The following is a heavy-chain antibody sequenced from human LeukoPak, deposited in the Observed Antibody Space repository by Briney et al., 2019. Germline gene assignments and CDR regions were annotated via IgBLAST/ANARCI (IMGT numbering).Heavy chain of an antibody. V-gene: IGHV1-46*03. D-gene: IGHD3-9*01. J-gene: IGHJ4*02. CDR1: GYTFTSYY. Sequence: RASVKVSCKASGYTFTSYYMHWVRQAPGQGLEWMGIINPSGGSTSYAQKFQGRVTMTRDTSTSTVYMELSSLRSEDTAVYYCARWEGANFDWPRIDYWGQGTLVTVSS. CDR2: INPSGGST. CDR3: ARWEGANFDWPRIDY.